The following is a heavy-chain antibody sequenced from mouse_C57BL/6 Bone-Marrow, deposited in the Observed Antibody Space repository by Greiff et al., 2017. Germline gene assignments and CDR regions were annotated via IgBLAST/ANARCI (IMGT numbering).Heavy chain of an antibody. CDR1: GYTFTSYG. D-gene: IGHD1-1*01. J-gene: IGHJ3*01. CDR2: IYPRSGNT. CDR3: ARGYGSSSSFAY. V-gene: IGHV1-81*01. Sequence: VQLQESGAELARPGASVKLSCKASGYTFTSYGISWVKQRTGQGLEWIGEIYPRSGNTYYNEKFKGKAKLTADKSSSTAYMELRSLTSEYSAVYFCARGYGSSSSFAYWGQGTLVTVSA.